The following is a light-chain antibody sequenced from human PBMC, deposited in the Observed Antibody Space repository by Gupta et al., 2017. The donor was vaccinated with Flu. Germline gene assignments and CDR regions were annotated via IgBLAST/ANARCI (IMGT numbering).Light chain of an antibody. V-gene: IGLV1-40*01. CDR1: SSNIGAVYD. CDR2: GNS. Sequence: QRVTISCTGSSSNIGAVYDVHWYQQLPGTAPKLLIYGNSNRPSGVPDRFSGSKSGTSASLAITGLQAEDEADYYCQSYDSSLKVFGTGTKVTVL. CDR3: QSYDSSLKV. J-gene: IGLJ1*01.